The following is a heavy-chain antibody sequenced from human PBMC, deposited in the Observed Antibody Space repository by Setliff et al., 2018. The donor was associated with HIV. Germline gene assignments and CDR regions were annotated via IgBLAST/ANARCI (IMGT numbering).Heavy chain of an antibody. D-gene: IGHD2-21*01. J-gene: IGHJ4*02. Sequence: GGSLRLSCAASGFTFSDYSMSWVRQAPGKGLEWVSYISSSSSTIYYADSVKGRLTISRDNSQNALYLHMNSLRAEDTAVYYCAKLQEGHVYSHYDSWGQGTLVTVSS. CDR1: GFTFSDYS. V-gene: IGHV3-48*01. CDR2: ISSSSSTI. CDR3: AKLQEGHVYSHYDS.